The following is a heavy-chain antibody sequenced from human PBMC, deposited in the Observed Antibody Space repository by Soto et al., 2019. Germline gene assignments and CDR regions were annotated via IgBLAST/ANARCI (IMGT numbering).Heavy chain of an antibody. Sequence: GESLKISCNGSGYNFAGYWIAWVRQMPGKGLELMGIIYPSDSDTRYRPSFQGQVTISPDKSISSAYLQWSSLRASDTAMYYCARGGVSTRTFDYWGQGTPVTVSS. CDR2: IYPSDSDT. D-gene: IGHD3-3*01. CDR1: GYNFAGYW. J-gene: IGHJ4*02. V-gene: IGHV5-51*01. CDR3: ARGGVSTRTFDY.